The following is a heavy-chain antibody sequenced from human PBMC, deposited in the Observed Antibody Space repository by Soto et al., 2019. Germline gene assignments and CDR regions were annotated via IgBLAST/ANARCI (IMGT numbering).Heavy chain of an antibody. CDR1: LFIVSDNY. V-gene: IGHV3-66*01. D-gene: IGHD2-21*02. CDR3: ATRMTAAPY. J-gene: IGHJ4*02. Sequence: EVRLVQSGGGLVQPGGSLRLSCAASLFIVSDNYMSWVRQAPGKGLEWVSLIYSGGGTDYAESVKGRFTISRDNSKNTLYLQMNSLKAEDTGIYYCATRMTAAPYWGQGTAVTVSS. CDR2: IYSGGGT.